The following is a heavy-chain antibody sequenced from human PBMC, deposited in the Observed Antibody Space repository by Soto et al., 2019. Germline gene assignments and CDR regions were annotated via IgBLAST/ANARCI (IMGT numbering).Heavy chain of an antibody. D-gene: IGHD6-13*01. V-gene: IGHV4-31*03. CDR2: IDYRGRT. CDR1: GASISSGGFY. J-gene: IGHJ5*01. CDR3: ARVSAAGTRWFDS. Sequence: QVQLQESGPGLVQPSQTLSLTCTVSGASISSGGFYWSWIRQFPGKGLEWIGYIDYRGRTFYNPSLKSRANISRETSKSQFSLNVTSVTAADKAVFYCARVSAAGTRWFDSWGQGTLVTVSS.